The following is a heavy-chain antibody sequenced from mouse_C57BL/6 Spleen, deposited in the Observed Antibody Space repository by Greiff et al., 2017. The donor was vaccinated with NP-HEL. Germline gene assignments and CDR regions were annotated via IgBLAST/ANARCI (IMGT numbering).Heavy chain of an antibody. J-gene: IGHJ2*01. CDR2: IYPGDGDT. V-gene: IGHV1-82*01. Sequence: QVQLKESGPELVKPGASVKISCKASGYAFSSSWMNWVKQRPGKGLEWIGRIYPGDGDTNYNGKFKGKATLTADKSSSTAYMQLSSLTSEDSAVYFCARGGYYFDYWGQGTTLTVSS. CDR1: GYAFSSSW. CDR3: ARGGYYFDY. D-gene: IGHD1-1*02.